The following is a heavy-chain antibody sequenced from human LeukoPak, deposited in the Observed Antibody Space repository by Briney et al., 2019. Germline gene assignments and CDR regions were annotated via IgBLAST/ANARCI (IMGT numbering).Heavy chain of an antibody. J-gene: IGHJ4*02. CDR2: IYYSGST. D-gene: IGHD5-18*01. Sequence: SETLSLTYTVSGGSISSGGYYWSWIRQHPGKGLEWIGYIYYSGSTYYNPSLKSRVTISVDTSKNQFSLKLSSVTAADTAVYYCARLRGYSYGLDYWGQGTLVTVSS. CDR3: ARLRGYSYGLDY. CDR1: GGSISSGGYY. V-gene: IGHV4-31*03.